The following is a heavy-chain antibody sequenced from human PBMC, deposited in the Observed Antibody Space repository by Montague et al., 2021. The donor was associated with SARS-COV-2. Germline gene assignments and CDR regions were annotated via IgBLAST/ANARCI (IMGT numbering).Heavy chain of an antibody. D-gene: IGHD2/OR15-2a*01. CDR1: GGSISSDY. Sequence: SETLSLTCSVSGGSISSDYWSWIRQSPGKGLEWIGYIYYRGTTNYNPSLKSRVTFSVDTSKNQFSLKLISVTAADTAVHFGARKNICNWSDPWGQGVLVTVSS. J-gene: IGHJ5*02. CDR2: IYYRGTT. CDR3: ARKNICNWSDP. V-gene: IGHV4-59*01.